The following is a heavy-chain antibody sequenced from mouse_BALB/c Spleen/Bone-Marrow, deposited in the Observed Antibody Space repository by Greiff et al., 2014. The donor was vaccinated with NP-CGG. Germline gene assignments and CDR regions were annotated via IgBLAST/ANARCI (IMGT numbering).Heavy chain of an antibody. CDR2: IWAVGST. Sequence: VMLVESGPGPGAPSQSLSITCTVSGFSLTSYGVHWVHQPPGKGLEWLGVIWAVGSTNYNSALMSRLSISKDNSKSQVFLKMNSLQTDDTAMYYCARERENDGYYDIDYWGQGTTLTVSS. CDR1: GFSLTSYG. D-gene: IGHD2-3*01. CDR3: ARERENDGYYDIDY. J-gene: IGHJ2*01. V-gene: IGHV2-9*02.